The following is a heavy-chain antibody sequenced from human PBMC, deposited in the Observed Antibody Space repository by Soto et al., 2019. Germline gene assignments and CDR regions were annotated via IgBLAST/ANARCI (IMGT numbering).Heavy chain of an antibody. CDR1: GFTFSSYA. D-gene: IGHD3-22*01. CDR3: ARSYDSSGYWLDDAFDI. CDR2: ISYDGSNK. Sequence: GGSLRLSCAASGFTFSSYAMHWVRQAPGKGLEWVAVISYDGSNKYYADSVKGRFTISRDNSKNTLYLQMGSLRAEDMAVYYCARSYDSSGYWLDDAFDIWGQGTMVTVSS. V-gene: IGHV3-30*14. J-gene: IGHJ3*02.